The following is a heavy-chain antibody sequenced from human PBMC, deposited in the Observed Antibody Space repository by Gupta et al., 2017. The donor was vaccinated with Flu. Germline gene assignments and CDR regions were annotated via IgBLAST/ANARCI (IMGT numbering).Heavy chain of an antibody. CDR1: GGSISSYY. D-gene: IGHD3-10*01. J-gene: IGHJ6*02. V-gene: IGHV4-59*01. CDR2: IYYSGST. Sequence: QVQLQESGPGLVKPSETLSLTCTVSGGSISSYYWSWIRQPPGKGLEWIGYIYYSGSTNYNPSLKSRVTISVDTSKNQFSLKLSSVTAADTAVYYCARSGGGSGSYYIYYYYGMDVWGQGTTVTVSS. CDR3: ARSGGGSGSYYIYYYYGMDV.